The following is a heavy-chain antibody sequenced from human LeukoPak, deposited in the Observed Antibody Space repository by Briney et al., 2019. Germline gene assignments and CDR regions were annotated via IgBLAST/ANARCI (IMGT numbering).Heavy chain of an antibody. CDR1: GFTFSSYG. CDR3: AKDRGHLWLHPFDY. Sequence: GGSLRLSCAASGFTFSSYGMHWVRQAPGKGLEWVAFIRYDGSNKYYADSVKGRFTISRDNSKNTLYLQMNSLRAEDTAVYYCAKDRGHLWLHPFDYWGQGTLVTVSS. D-gene: IGHD5-18*01. V-gene: IGHV3-30*02. CDR2: IRYDGSNK. J-gene: IGHJ4*02.